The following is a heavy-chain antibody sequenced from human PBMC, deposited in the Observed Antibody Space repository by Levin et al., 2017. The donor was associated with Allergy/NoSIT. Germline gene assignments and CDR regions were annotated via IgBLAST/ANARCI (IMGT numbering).Heavy chain of an antibody. D-gene: IGHD6-13*01. J-gene: IGHJ3*02. CDR1: GGSISSYY. CDR2: IYYSGST. CDR3: AREMTGYSSSHNAFDI. Sequence: NPSETLSLTCTVSGGSISSYYWSWIRQPPGKGLEWIGYIYYSGSTNYNPSLKSRVTISVDTSKNQFSLKLSSVTAADTAVYYCAREMTGYSSSHNAFDIWGQGTMVTVSS. V-gene: IGHV4-59*01.